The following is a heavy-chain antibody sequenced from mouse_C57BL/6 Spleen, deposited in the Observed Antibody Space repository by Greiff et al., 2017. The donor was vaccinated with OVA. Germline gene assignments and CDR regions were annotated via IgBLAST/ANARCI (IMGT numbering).Heavy chain of an antibody. V-gene: IGHV5-17*01. Sequence: EVMLVESGGGLVKPGGSLKLSCAASGFTFSDYGMHWVRQAPEKGLEWVAYISSGSSTSYYADTVKGRFTISRDNAKNTLFLQMTSLRSEDTAMYYCGRDDYEGAWFAYWGQGTLVTVSA. CDR1: GFTFSDYG. J-gene: IGHJ3*01. D-gene: IGHD2-4*01. CDR3: GRDDYEGAWFAY. CDR2: ISSGSSTS.